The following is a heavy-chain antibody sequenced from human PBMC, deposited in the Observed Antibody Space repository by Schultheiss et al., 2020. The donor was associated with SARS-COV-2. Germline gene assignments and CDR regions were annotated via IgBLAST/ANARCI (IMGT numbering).Heavy chain of an antibody. CDR2: INSDGSST. Sequence: GGSLRLSCAASGFTFSSYWMHWVRQAPGKGLVWVSRINSDGSSTSYADSVKGRFTISRDKAKNTLYLQMNSLRAEDTAVYYCARGFVPAAPIGFDPWGQGTLVTVSS. CDR1: GFTFSSYW. V-gene: IGHV3-74*01. CDR3: ARGFVPAAPIGFDP. D-gene: IGHD2-2*01. J-gene: IGHJ5*02.